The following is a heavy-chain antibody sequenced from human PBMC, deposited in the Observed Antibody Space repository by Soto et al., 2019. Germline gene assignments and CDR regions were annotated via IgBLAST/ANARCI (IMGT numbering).Heavy chain of an antibody. CDR2: ISGSGGST. CDR3: AKCNGIAVAGTPAGY. J-gene: IGHJ4*02. Sequence: EVQLLESGGGLVQPGGSLRLSCAASGFTFSSYAMSWVRQAPGKGLEWVSAISGSGGSTYYAESVKGRFTISRDNSKNTLYLQMNSLRAEDTAVYYCAKCNGIAVAGTPAGYWGQGTLVTVSS. D-gene: IGHD6-19*01. CDR1: GFTFSSYA. V-gene: IGHV3-23*01.